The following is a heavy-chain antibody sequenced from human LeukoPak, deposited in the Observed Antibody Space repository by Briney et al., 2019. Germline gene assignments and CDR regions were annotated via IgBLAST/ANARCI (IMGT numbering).Heavy chain of an antibody. V-gene: IGHV1-18*04. CDR3: ARHSGSGWQALGY. Sequence: ASVKVSCKASGYTFSNYGISWVRQAPGLGLEWMGWTSYNGNTNYAQKFQDRVTITTDTSTTTAYMELRSLESDDTAVYYCARHSGSGWQALGYWGQGTLVTVSS. D-gene: IGHD6-19*01. CDR2: TSYNGNT. CDR1: GYTFSNYG. J-gene: IGHJ4*02.